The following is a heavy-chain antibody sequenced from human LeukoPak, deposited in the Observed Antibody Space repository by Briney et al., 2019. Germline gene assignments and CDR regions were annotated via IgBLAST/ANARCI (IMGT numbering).Heavy chain of an antibody. Sequence: GGSLRLSCAASGFTFSSHWMSWVRQAPGKGLEWVANIKQDGSEKYYVDSVKGRFTISRDNAKNSLYLQMNSLRAEDTAVYYSSLEGSSWYRYFQHWGQGTLVTVSS. V-gene: IGHV3-7*05. CDR2: IKQDGSEK. D-gene: IGHD6-13*01. CDR3: SLEGSSWYRYFQH. CDR1: GFTFSSHW. J-gene: IGHJ1*01.